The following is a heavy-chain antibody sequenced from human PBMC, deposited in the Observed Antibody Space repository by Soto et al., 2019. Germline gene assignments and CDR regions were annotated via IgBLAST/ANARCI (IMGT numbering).Heavy chain of an antibody. V-gene: IGHV4-59*08. CDR2: IYYSGST. D-gene: IGHD6-13*01. CDR1: GGSIRSYY. Sequence: QVQLQESGPGLVKPSETLSLTCTVSGGSIRSYYWSWIRQPPGKGLEWIWYIYYSGSTNYNPSLKSRVTISVDTSKNQFSLKLSSLTAADTAVYYCARAKAPLYSSSWYWFDPWGQGTLVTVSS. CDR3: ARAKAPLYSSSWYWFDP. J-gene: IGHJ5*02.